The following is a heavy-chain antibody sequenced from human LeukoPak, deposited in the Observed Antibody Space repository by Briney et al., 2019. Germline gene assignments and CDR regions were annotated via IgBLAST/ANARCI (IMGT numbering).Heavy chain of an antibody. Sequence: SETLSLTCSVSTGSISTYYWNWIRQSPGKGLEWIGYIYHGGTTSYNPSLKRRVTISVDSPKNQFFLRLTSLTAADTALYYCARHGGSLDYFDSWGPGSLVIVSS. CDR3: ARHGGSLDYFDS. CDR1: TGSISTYY. V-gene: IGHV4-59*08. D-gene: IGHD2-15*01. J-gene: IGHJ4*02. CDR2: IYHGGTT.